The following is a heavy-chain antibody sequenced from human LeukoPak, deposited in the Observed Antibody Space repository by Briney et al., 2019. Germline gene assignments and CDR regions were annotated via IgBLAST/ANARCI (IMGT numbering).Heavy chain of an antibody. D-gene: IGHD3-3*01. V-gene: IGHV1-8*02. Sequence: GASVKVSCKASGYTFTGQYMHWVRQATGQGLEWMGWMNPNSGNTGYAQKFQGRVTMTRNTSISTAYMELSSLRSDDTAVYYCARGDPWERFLEWLGIDYWGQGTLVTVSS. CDR2: MNPNSGNT. CDR3: ARGDPWERFLEWLGIDY. J-gene: IGHJ4*02. CDR1: GYTFTGQY.